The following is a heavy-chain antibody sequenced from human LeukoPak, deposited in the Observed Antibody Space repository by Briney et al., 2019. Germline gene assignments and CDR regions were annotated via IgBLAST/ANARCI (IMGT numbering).Heavy chain of an antibody. CDR1: GFTFSSYG. J-gene: IGHJ4*02. CDR2: ISYDGNNK. D-gene: IGHD3-16*02. Sequence: GGSLRPSCAASGFTFSSYGMHWVRQAPGKGLEWVAFISYDGNNKYHADSVKGRFTISRDNSKNTLYLQMYSLRAEDTAVYYCAKDFYDYVWGSYRPTFDSWGQGTLVTVSS. CDR3: AKDFYDYVWGSYRPTFDS. V-gene: IGHV3-30*18.